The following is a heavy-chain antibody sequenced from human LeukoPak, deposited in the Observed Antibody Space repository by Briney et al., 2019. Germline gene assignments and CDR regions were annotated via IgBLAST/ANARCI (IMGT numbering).Heavy chain of an antibody. CDR3: ARFGSGWWYNDY. J-gene: IGHJ4*02. CDR2: INHSGST. Sequence: SETLSLTCAVYGGSFSGYYWSWIRQPPGKGLEWIGEINHSGSTNYNPSLKSRVTISVDTSKNQFSLKLSSVTAADTAVYYCARFGSGWWYNDYWGQGTLVTVSS. D-gene: IGHD6-19*01. CDR1: GGSFSGYY. V-gene: IGHV4-34*01.